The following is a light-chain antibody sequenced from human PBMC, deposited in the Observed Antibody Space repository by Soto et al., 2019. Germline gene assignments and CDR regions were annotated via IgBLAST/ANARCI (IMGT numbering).Light chain of an antibody. Sequence: QSVLTQPASVSGSPGQSITISCTGTSSDVGGYNYVSWYQQHPGKPPKVMIYDVSKRPSGISNRFSGSKSGNTASLTISGLQVEDEADYYCSSYTSGSTRVVFGGGTKLTVL. CDR1: SSDVGGYNY. CDR2: DVS. V-gene: IGLV2-14*03. J-gene: IGLJ2*01. CDR3: SSYTSGSTRVV.